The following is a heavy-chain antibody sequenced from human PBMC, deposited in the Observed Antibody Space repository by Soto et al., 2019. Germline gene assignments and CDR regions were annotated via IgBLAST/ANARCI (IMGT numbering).Heavy chain of an antibody. V-gene: IGHV4-59*01. Sequence: SETLSLTCTVSGGSISSYYWSWIRQPPGKGLEWIGYIYYSGSTNYNPSLKSRVTISVDTSKNQFSLKLSSVTAADTAVYYCARDSEYYGSGSYYRQHYYYGMDVWGQGTTVT. CDR2: IYYSGST. D-gene: IGHD3-10*01. J-gene: IGHJ6*02. CDR3: ARDSEYYGSGSYYRQHYYYGMDV. CDR1: GGSISSYY.